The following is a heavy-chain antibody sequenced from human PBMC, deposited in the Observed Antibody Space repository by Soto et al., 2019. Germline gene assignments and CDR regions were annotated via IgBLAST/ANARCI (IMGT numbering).Heavy chain of an antibody. Sequence: QVQLVEYGGGVVQPGRSLRLSCAASGFTFSSNGMHWVRQAPGKGLQWVAVIWYDGSNKYYADSVKGRFTISRDNSKNTLYLQMNSLRAEDTAVYYCARDQGRGYNYGFDYWGQGTLVTVSS. V-gene: IGHV3-33*01. CDR3: ARDQGRGYNYGFDY. CDR2: IWYDGSNK. D-gene: IGHD5-18*01. CDR1: GFTFSSNG. J-gene: IGHJ4*02.